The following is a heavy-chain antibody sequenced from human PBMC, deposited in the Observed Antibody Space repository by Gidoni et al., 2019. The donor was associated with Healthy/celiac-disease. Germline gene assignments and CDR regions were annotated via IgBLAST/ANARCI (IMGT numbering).Heavy chain of an antibody. J-gene: IGHJ6*02. CDR1: GFPFGPYA. CDR3: TRGLYYYDSSGYYSLGMDV. Sequence: EVQLVESGGGLVHPGRSLRLSCTASGFPFGPYAMCWFSQAPGKGLEWVGFIRRKADGGTTEYAASVKGRLTISRDDSKSIAYLQMNSLKTEDTAVYYCTRGLYYYDSSGYYSLGMDVWGQGTTVTVSS. CDR2: IRRKADGGTT. V-gene: IGHV3-49*03. D-gene: IGHD3-22*01.